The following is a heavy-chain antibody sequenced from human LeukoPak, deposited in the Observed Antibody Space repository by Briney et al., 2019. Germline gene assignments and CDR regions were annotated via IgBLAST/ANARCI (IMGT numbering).Heavy chain of an antibody. CDR2: INQSGGST. D-gene: IGHD6-6*01. CDR1: GYSFTSYY. J-gene: IGHJ5*02. Sequence: ASVKVSCTASGYSFTSYYMHWVRQAPGQGLEWMGLINQSGGSTSYAQKFQGRVTMTRDTSTRTVYVELSSLRSEDTAVYYCARESDSWYSSSFNWFDPWGQGTLVTVSS. V-gene: IGHV1-46*01. CDR3: ARESDSWYSSSFNWFDP.